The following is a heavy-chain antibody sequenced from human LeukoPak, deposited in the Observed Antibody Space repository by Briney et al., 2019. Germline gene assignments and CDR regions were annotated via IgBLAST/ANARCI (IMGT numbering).Heavy chain of an antibody. CDR1: GVAVIDAW. Sequence: PGGSLRLSCAAYGVAVIDAWMSWVRQAPGKGLEWIGRIKSKAYGGTTDYAASVKGRYTISREDSKNTLYLQMTSLEIEDTAVYYCITDPNYYCSITRCYRPNWGQGTLVTVSS. CDR3: ITDPNYYCSITRCYRPN. J-gene: IGHJ4*02. CDR2: IKSKAYGGTT. D-gene: IGHD2-2*01. V-gene: IGHV3-15*01.